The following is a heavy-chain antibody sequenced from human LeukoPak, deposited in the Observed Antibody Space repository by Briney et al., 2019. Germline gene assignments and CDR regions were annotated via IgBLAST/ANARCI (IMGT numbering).Heavy chain of an antibody. Sequence: SETLSLTCTVSGDSISDSGLHWDWIRQAPGKGRVWIVCIHCSGTAYYNPSRQSRVTMSVDTSNNQFSLRLSSVTAADTAVYTCARRLHSGSYSYYNTDVWGTGTTVTVSS. CDR3: ARRLHSGSYSYYNTDV. CDR2: IHCSGTA. V-gene: IGHV4-39*07. CDR1: GDSISDSGLH. D-gene: IGHD1-26*01. J-gene: IGHJ6*03.